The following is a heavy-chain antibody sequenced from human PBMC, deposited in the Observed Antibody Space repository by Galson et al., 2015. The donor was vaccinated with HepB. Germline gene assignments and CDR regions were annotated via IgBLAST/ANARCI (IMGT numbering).Heavy chain of an antibody. J-gene: IGHJ4*02. D-gene: IGHD2-2*02. CDR3: AKSGCSSTSCYKNDY. V-gene: IGHV3-21*01. Sequence: SLRLSCAASGFTFSSYSMNWVRQAPGKGLEWVSSISSSSSYIYYADSVKGRFTISRDNAKNSLYLQMNSLRAEDTAVYYCAKSGCSSTSCYKNDYWGQGTLVTVSS. CDR2: ISSSSSYI. CDR1: GFTFSSYS.